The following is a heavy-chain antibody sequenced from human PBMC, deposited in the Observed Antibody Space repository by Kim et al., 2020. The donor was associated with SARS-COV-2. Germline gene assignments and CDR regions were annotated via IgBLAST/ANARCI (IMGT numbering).Heavy chain of an antibody. J-gene: IGHJ5*02. Sequence: SETLSLTCTVSGGSISSGGYYWSWIRQHPGKGLEWIGYIYYSGSTYSNPSPKSGVTLSVDTFKTQSSLKLSRVTAAATAGYYCARAPGIRAGGDPWGQGT. V-gene: IGHV4-31*03. CDR3: ARAPGIRAGGDP. D-gene: IGHD2-15*01. CDR2: IYYSGST. CDR1: GGSISSGGYY.